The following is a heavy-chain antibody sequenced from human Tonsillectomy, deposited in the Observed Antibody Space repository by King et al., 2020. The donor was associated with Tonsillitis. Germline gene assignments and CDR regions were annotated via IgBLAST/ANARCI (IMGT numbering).Heavy chain of an antibody. D-gene: IGHD2-15*01. V-gene: IGHV3-7*01. CDR3: ARDAAGGGYGYFDL. CDR2: IKQDGREK. CDR1: GFTFNIYW. Sequence: VQLVESGGGLVQPGGSLRLSCAASGFTFNIYWLNWVRQAPGRGLEWVANIKQDGREKHYLDFVKGRFTISRDNAKKSLYLQMNSLRAGDTAIYYCARDAAGGGYGYFDLWGRGTPVTVSS. J-gene: IGHJ2*01.